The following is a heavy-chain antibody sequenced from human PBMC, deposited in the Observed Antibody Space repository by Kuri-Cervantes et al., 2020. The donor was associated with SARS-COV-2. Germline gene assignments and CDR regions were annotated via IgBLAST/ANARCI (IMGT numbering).Heavy chain of an antibody. CDR1: GFTFSSYC. D-gene: IGHD3-10*01. CDR3: ARDGEPNYYGSGSYQPYYYYMDV. V-gene: IGHV3-33*08. Sequence: WGSLCLSCAASGFTFSSYCMHWVRQAPGKGLEWVAVMRYAGSNKYYADSVKGRFTISRDNSKNTLYLQMNSLRAEDTAVYYCARDGEPNYYGSGSYQPYYYYMDVWGKGTTVTVSS. CDR2: MRYAGSNK. J-gene: IGHJ6*03.